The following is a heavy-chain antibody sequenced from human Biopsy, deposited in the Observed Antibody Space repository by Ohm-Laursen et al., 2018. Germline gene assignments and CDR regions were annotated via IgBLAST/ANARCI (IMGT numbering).Heavy chain of an antibody. CDR1: GFTFSDYA. CDR2: IYGGGFGT. CDR3: ARVPSTTRSRDY. Sequence: SLRLSCSATGFTFSDYAMSWVRQAPGKGLEWVAGIYGGGFGTYYADSVKGRFSISRDNSENTLYLHMNSLRAEDTAVYYCARVPSTTRSRDYWGQGTLVTVSS. D-gene: IGHD2-2*01. V-gene: IGHV3-23*01. J-gene: IGHJ4*02.